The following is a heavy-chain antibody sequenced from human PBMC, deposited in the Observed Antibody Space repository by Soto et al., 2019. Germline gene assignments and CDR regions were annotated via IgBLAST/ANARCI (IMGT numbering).Heavy chain of an antibody. CDR2: IIPIFGTA. CDR3: ARDGFGDCSSTSCYPSGYYYGMDV. D-gene: IGHD2-2*01. J-gene: IGHJ6*02. V-gene: IGHV1-69*01. CDR1: GGTFSSYA. Sequence: QVQLVQSGAEVKKPGSSVKVSCKASGGTFSSYAISWVRQAPGQGLEWMGGIIPIFGTANYAQKFQGRVTITADESTSPAYMELSSLRAEDTVVYYCARDGFGDCSSTSCYPSGYYYGMDVWGQGTTVTVSS.